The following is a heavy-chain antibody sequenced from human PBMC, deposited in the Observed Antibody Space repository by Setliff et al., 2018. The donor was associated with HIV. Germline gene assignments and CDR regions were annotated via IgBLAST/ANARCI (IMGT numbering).Heavy chain of an antibody. Sequence: SETLSPTCTVSGGSISSTSYYWGWIRQPPGTGLEWIGSISSSGNTYYNPSLKSRVTTSVDTPKNQFSLKLNSVTAADTAVYYCAKTIGRYFDIFDNWGQGTLVTVSS. V-gene: IGHV4-39*01. CDR2: ISSSGNT. D-gene: IGHD3-9*01. CDR3: AKTIGRYFDIFDN. CDR1: GGSISSTSYY. J-gene: IGHJ4*02.